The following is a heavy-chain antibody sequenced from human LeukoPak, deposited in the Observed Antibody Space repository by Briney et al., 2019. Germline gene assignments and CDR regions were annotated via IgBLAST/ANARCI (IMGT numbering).Heavy chain of an antibody. CDR3: ARGGTIYQRGDYLPHLIDY. Sequence: KPSETLSLTCTVSGGSISSYYWSWIRQPPGKGLEWIGYIYYSGSTNYNPSLKSRVTISVDTSKNQFSLKLSSVTAADTAVYYCARGGTIYQRGDYLPHLIDYWGQGTLVTVSS. V-gene: IGHV4-59*01. CDR2: IYYSGST. J-gene: IGHJ4*02. D-gene: IGHD3-3*01. CDR1: GGSISSYY.